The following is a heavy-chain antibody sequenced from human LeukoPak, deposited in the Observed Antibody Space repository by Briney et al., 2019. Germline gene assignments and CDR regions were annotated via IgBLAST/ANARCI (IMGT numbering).Heavy chain of an antibody. CDR3: ARDGYSGYDSFDF. D-gene: IGHD5-12*01. J-gene: IGHJ4*02. CDR2: IWYDGSNK. CDR1: GFTFNNYG. Sequence: PGXXXRLSCXASGFTFNNYGMHWVRQAPGKGLEWVAVIWYDGSNKYYADSVKGRFTISRDNSKKTLYLQMNSLRAEDTAVYYCARDGYSGYDSFDFWGXXXXXXXSS. V-gene: IGHV3-33*01.